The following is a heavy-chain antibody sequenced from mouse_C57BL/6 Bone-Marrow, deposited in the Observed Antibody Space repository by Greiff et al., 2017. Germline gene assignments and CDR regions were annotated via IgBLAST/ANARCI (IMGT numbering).Heavy chain of an antibody. D-gene: IGHD2-3*01. Sequence: EVKLMESGGGLVQPGGSLKLSCAASGFTFSDYGMAWVRQAPRKGPGWVAFISNLAYSIYYADTVTGRFTISRENAKNTLYLEMSSLRSEDTAMYYCARRRDYDGYSYAMDYWGQGTSVTVSS. CDR2: ISNLAYSI. J-gene: IGHJ4*01. CDR3: ARRRDYDGYSYAMDY. CDR1: GFTFSDYG. V-gene: IGHV5-15*01.